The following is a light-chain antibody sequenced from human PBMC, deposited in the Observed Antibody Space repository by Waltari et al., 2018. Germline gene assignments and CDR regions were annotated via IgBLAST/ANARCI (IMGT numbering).Light chain of an antibody. Sequence: YVLTQPSSLSVAPGQTATMTCGGDNIGSKSVHWSQHKAGQAPVLVVFDEKNRPSGISERVSGSNADNTATLTISWAEVEDEADYYCHVWDSGTNHVVFGGGTKLTVL. J-gene: IGLJ2*01. CDR3: HVWDSGTNHVV. V-gene: IGLV3-21*02. CDR1: NIGSKS. CDR2: DEK.